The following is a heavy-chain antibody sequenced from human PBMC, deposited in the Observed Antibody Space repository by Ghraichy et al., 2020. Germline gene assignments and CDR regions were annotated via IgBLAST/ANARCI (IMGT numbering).Heavy chain of an antibody. CDR3: ARGAPSYYDRAMGFDY. V-gene: IGHV4-30-4*01. CDR2: IYYSGNT. CDR1: GGSISSGDYY. D-gene: IGHD5-18*01. J-gene: IGHJ4*02. Sequence: SLNISCTVSGGSISSGDYYWSWIRQPPGKGLEWIGYIYYSGNTYYNSSLKSRVTISVDRSKNQFSLKLTSVTAADTAVYYCARGAPSYYDRAMGFDYWGQGTLVTVSS.